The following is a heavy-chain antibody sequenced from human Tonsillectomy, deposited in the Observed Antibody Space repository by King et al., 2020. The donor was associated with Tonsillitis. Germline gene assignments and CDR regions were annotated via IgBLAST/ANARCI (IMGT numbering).Heavy chain of an antibody. Sequence: VQLVESGAEVKKPGSSVKVSCKASGGTFSSYAISWVRQAPGQGLEWMGVIIPIFGTANYAQKFQGRVTITADESTSTAYMELSSLRSEDTAVYYCAKVLEPSGSGTYFFGSWGQGTLVTVSS. J-gene: IGHJ5*02. CDR1: GGTFSSYA. D-gene: IGHD3-10*01. CDR3: AKVLEPSGSGTYFFGS. CDR2: IIPIFGTA. V-gene: IGHV1-69*01.